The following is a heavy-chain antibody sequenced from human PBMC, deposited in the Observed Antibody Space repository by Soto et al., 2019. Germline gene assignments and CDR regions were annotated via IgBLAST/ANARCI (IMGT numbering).Heavy chain of an antibody. V-gene: IGHV3-48*03. J-gene: IGHJ4*02. CDR2: ISSSGSTI. CDR3: ARDNFWRPLGYSYGHGP. CDR1: GFTFSSYE. Sequence: PVGSLRLSCAASGFTFSSYEMNWVRQAPGKGLEWVSYISSSGSTIYYADSVKGRFTISRDNAKNSLYLQMNSLRAEDTAVYYCARDNFWRPLGYSYGHGPWGQGTLVTVSS. D-gene: IGHD5-18*01.